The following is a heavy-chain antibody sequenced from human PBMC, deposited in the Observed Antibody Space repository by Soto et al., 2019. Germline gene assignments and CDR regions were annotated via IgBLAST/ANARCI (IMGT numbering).Heavy chain of an antibody. J-gene: IGHJ5*02. CDR2: INHSGST. D-gene: IGHD6-19*01. V-gene: IGHV4-34*01. CDR3: ARDLYSSGPGWFDP. CDR1: GESFSDYY. Sequence: PSETLSLTCAVYGESFSDYYWSWIRQPPGKGLEWIGEINHSGSTNYNPSLKSRVTISVDTSKSQLSLKLSSVIAADTAVYYCARDLYSSGPGWFDPWGQGALVTVSS.